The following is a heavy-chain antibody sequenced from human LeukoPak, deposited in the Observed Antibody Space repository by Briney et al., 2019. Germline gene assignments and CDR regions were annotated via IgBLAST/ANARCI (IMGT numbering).Heavy chain of an antibody. J-gene: IGHJ6*03. CDR2: INWNDGST. Sequence: GGSLRLSCAASGFTFDDYGMSWVRHAPGKGLGWVSGINWNDGSTGYADSGKGRFTISRDNAKNSLYLQMNSLRAEDTAVYYCVKVKQQLVRLLGRDTTYYYNYYLDVWGKGTTVTVSS. D-gene: IGHD6-13*01. V-gene: IGHV3-20*04. CDR3: VKVKQQLVRLLGRDTTYYYNYYLDV. CDR1: GFTFDDYG.